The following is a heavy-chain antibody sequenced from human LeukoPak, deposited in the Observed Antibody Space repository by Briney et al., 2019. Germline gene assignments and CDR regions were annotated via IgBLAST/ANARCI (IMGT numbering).Heavy chain of an antibody. CDR2: IYSGGNT. J-gene: IGHJ4*02. V-gene: IGHV3-53*01. CDR3: ARDLLAAGGGPQ. CDR1: GFTVSNNY. D-gene: IGHD6-13*01. Sequence: GGSLRLSCAASGFTVSNNYMSWVRQAPGKGLEWVSVIYSGGNTYYADSVKGRFTISRDNSKNTVFLQMNSLGAEDTAVYYCARDLLAAGGGPQWGQGTLVTVSS.